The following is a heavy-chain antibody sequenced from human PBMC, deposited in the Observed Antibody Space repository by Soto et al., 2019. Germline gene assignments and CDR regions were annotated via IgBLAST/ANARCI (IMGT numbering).Heavy chain of an antibody. CDR1: GYTFTSYS. Sequence: QVQLVQSGAEVKKPGASVKVSCKASGYTFTSYSISWVRQAPGQGLEWMGWISAYNGNTSYAQKLQGRVTMTTDTSTSSAFMELRSLRSDDTAVYYCARQRYSSVWYGFYSDYWRQGTLLTVSS. CDR3: ARQRYSSVWYGFYSDY. D-gene: IGHD6-19*01. V-gene: IGHV1-18*04. CDR2: ISAYNGNT. J-gene: IGHJ4*02.